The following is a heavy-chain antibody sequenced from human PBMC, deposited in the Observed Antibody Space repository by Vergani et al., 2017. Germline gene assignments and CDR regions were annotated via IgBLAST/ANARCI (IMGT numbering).Heavy chain of an antibody. V-gene: IGHV3-30*02. CDR2: IQFDGSNQ. J-gene: IGHJ4*02. CDR1: GLTWGNFD. CDR3: AKHFRGWGIDY. D-gene: IGHD3-16*01. Sequence: QVQLVESGGGVVQRGGSLKLPLQTSGLTWGNFDFQGIRQGPGKGLEFVAFIQFDGSNQYYADSVKGRFTLSRDFSKNTLYLQMNSLRTDDTATYYCAKHFRGWGIDYWGQGTQVIVSS.